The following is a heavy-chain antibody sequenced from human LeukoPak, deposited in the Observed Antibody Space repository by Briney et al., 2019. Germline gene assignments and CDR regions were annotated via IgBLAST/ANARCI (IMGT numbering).Heavy chain of an antibody. J-gene: IGHJ6*02. CDR2: ISHDGSNK. V-gene: IGHV3-30*18. CDR1: GFTFSSYG. CDR3: AKDCTNYGMDV. Sequence: PGGSLRLSCAASGFTFSSYGMHWVRQAPGKGLEWVAVISHDGSNKYYADSVKGRFTISRDNSKNTLYLQMNSLRAEDTAVYYCAKDCTNYGMDVRGQGTTVTVSS.